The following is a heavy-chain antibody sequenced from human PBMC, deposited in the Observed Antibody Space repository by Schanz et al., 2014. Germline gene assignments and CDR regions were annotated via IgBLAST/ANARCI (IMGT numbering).Heavy chain of an antibody. CDR3: AKGQGAVINNWYFDL. CDR1: GFTVSAYS. Sequence: EVQVVESGGGLVRPGGSLRLSCSGFTVSAYSANWVRQAPGKGLEWVSAISSSGGHIYYADSVKGRFTITRDIAKNSLSLQMNSLRAEDTAVYYCAKGQGAVINNWYFDLWGRGTLVTVSS. J-gene: IGHJ2*01. D-gene: IGHD2-21*01. CDR2: ISSSGGHI. V-gene: IGHV3-21*02.